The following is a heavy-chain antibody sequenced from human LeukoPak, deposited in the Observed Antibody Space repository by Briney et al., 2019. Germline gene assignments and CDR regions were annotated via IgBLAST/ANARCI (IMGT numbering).Heavy chain of an antibody. CDR2: INHRGST. V-gene: IGHV4-34*01. D-gene: IGHD4-11*01. Sequence: SETLSLACAVDGASVSGYYWGWVRQPPGKGLEWLGEINHRGSTNYNLSLTSRVTISVDTSNNQFSLKVSSVTAAGAAVYYCARLQRWFDPWGQGTLVTVSS. CDR1: GASVSGYY. J-gene: IGHJ5*02. CDR3: ARLQRWFDP.